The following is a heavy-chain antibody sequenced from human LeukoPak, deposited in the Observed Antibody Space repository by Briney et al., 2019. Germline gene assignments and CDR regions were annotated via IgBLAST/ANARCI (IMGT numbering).Heavy chain of an antibody. D-gene: IGHD3-3*01. J-gene: IGHJ3*02. V-gene: IGHV3-21*01. CDR3: ARGRDYYGRHDAFDI. CDR1: GFTFSDYS. Sequence: GGSLRLSCVASGFTFSDYSMNWVRQAPGRGLGWVSFISGSSTYIYYADSLKGRFTISRDNAKNSLYLQMNSLRAEDTAVYYCARGRDYYGRHDAFDIWGQGTVVTVSS. CDR2: ISGSSTYI.